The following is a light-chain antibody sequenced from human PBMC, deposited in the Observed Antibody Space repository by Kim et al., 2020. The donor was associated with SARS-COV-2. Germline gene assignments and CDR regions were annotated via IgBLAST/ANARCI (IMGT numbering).Light chain of an antibody. J-gene: IGLJ3*02. V-gene: IGLV2-14*03. CDR3: CSYTTTNTWV. CDR1: SSDVGAYNY. CDR2: DVN. Sequence: QSALTQPASVSGSPGQSITISCAGSSSDVGAYNYVSWYQQSPGEAPKFLMYDVNKRPSGISGRFSGSKSGNTASLTISGLQAEDEADYYCCSYTTTNTWVFGGGTQLTVL.